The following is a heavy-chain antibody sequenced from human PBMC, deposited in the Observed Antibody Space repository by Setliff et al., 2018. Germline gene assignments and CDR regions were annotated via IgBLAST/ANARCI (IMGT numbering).Heavy chain of an antibody. Sequence: ASVKVSCKASGFTLTSYPIHWVRQAPGQRLEWMGWINPDNGNRKYSQRFQGRATITRDTSASTVFLELSTLRSEDTAVYYCTRGFLGATASFDIWGQGTMVTVSS. CDR3: TRGFLGATASFDI. J-gene: IGHJ3*02. D-gene: IGHD3-3*01. V-gene: IGHV1-3*01. CDR2: INPDNGNR. CDR1: GFTLTSYP.